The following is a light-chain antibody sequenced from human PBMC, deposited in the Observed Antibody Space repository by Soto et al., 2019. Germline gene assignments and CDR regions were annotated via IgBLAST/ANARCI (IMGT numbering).Light chain of an antibody. Sequence: QSALTQPASVSGSPGQSITISCTGTSSDVGGYNYFSWYQQHPGKAPKFMIYDVSNRPAGVSNRFSGSKSVNTASLTISGREAEDEADYYFSSYTSSSTPYVFGTGTKLTVL. V-gene: IGLV2-14*01. CDR1: SSDVGGYNY. CDR3: SSYTSSSTPYV. J-gene: IGLJ1*01. CDR2: DVS.